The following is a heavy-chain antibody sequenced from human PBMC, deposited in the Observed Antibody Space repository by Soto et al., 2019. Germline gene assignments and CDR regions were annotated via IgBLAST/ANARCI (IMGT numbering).Heavy chain of an antibody. Sequence: GASVKVSCKASGGTFSSYAISWVRQAPGQGLEWMGGIIPIFGTANYAQKFQGRVTITADESTSTAYMELSSLRFEDTAVYYCARSVPAMVFDYWGQGTLVTVSS. D-gene: IGHD5-18*01. CDR2: IIPIFGTA. J-gene: IGHJ4*02. CDR3: ARSVPAMVFDY. CDR1: GGTFSSYA. V-gene: IGHV1-69*13.